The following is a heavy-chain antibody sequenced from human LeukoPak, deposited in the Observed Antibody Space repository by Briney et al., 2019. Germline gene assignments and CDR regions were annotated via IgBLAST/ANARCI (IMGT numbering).Heavy chain of an antibody. J-gene: IGHJ1*01. D-gene: IGHD3-22*01. CDR2: TYYRSEWYN. CDR3: AQADGTGYFYFQH. Sequence: SQTLSLTCAISGDSVSSNSAAWNWIRQSPSRGLEWVGRTYYRSEWYNDYAVSVKSRININPDTSKNQFSLQLNSVTPEDTAVYYCAQADGTGYFYFQHWGQGTLVTVSS. V-gene: IGHV6-1*01. CDR1: GDSVSSNSAA.